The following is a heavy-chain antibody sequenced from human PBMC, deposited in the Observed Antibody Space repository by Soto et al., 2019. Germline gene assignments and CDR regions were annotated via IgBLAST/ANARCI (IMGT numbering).Heavy chain of an antibody. Sequence: QVQLVQSGAEVRKPGSSVKVSCKASGGTFSRHAISWVRQAPGQGLELMGGIIPIFGTANHAQKFQGRVTIIADESTSTVYMELSSLRSEDTAMYYCARGWGYDSNDYYYAYWGQGTLVIVSS. D-gene: IGHD3-22*01. CDR3: ARGWGYDSNDYYYAY. CDR1: GGTFSRHA. CDR2: IIPIFGTA. J-gene: IGHJ4*02. V-gene: IGHV1-69*01.